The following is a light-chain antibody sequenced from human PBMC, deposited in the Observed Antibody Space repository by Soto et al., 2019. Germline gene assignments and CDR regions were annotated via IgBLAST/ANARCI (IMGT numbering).Light chain of an antibody. CDR2: EDN. CDR1: SGSIASNY. CDR3: QSYHSGNVV. V-gene: IGLV6-57*04. J-gene: IGLJ2*01. Sequence: NFMLTQPHSVSESPGKTVTISCTRSSGSIASNYVQWYQQRPGSAPTPVIYEDNERPSGVPDRFSGSIDSSSISASLTISGLKTADEADYYCQSYHSGNVVFGGGTKLTVL.